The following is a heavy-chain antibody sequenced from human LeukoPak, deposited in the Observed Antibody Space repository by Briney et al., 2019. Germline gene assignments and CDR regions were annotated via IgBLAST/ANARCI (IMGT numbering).Heavy chain of an antibody. Sequence: GASVKVSCKASGYTFTSYGISWVRQAPGQGLEWMGRIIPILGIANYAQKFQGRVTITADKSTSTAYMELSSLRSEDTAVYYCASCTNGVCYRLGFDYWGQGTLVTVSS. V-gene: IGHV1-69*04. J-gene: IGHJ4*02. D-gene: IGHD2-8*01. CDR2: IIPILGIA. CDR3: ASCTNGVCYRLGFDY. CDR1: GYTFTSYG.